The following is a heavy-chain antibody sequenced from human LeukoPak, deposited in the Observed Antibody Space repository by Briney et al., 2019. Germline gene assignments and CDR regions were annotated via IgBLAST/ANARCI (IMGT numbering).Heavy chain of an antibody. Sequence: GGSLRLSCTASGFVFSTYSMNWVRQAPGKGLEWISWISGSGSTMYYADSVEGRFTISRDNPKNSLFLQMNSLRSEDTAVYYCAMGVGAPEDLAVAADFDYWGQGTLVTVSS. V-gene: IGHV3-48*01. CDR1: GFVFSTYS. D-gene: IGHD6-19*01. CDR3: AMGVGAPEDLAVAADFDY. J-gene: IGHJ4*02. CDR2: ISGSGSTM.